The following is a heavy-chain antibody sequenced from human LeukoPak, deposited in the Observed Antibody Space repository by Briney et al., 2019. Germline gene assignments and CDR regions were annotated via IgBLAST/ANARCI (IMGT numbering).Heavy chain of an antibody. J-gene: IGHJ3*02. CDR1: GFTFSGYS. Sequence: GGSLRLSCAASGFTFSGYSMNWVREAPGKGLELVSSIGCSSTYIHHVDSVKARFTISRDNARTSLYLQMNSLRAEDTAVYYCARESMEAFDIWGQGTMVTVSS. CDR3: ARESMEAFDI. V-gene: IGHV3-21*01. CDR2: IGCSSTYI. D-gene: IGHD1-1*01.